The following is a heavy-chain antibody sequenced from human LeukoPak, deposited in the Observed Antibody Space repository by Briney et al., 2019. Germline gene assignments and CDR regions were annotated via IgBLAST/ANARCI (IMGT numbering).Heavy chain of an antibody. Sequence: PSETLSLTCAVYGGSFSGYYWNWICQTPGKGLEWVGEISHSGIINYIPSLMSRVSLSVDTSKNQFSLKLTSVTAADTAVYYCARRDFYGSGRSFDSWGQGTLVTVSS. D-gene: IGHD3-10*01. CDR1: GGSFSGYY. CDR3: ARRDFYGSGRSFDS. V-gene: IGHV4-34*01. CDR2: ISHSGII. J-gene: IGHJ4*02.